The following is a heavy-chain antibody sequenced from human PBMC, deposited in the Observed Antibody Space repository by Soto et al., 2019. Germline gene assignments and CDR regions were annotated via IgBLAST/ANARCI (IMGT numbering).Heavy chain of an antibody. D-gene: IGHD4-17*01. CDR1: GYTFSSYA. Sequence: ASVKVSCKASGYTFSSYAMHWVRQAPGQRLEWMGWINAGNGNTKYSQKFQGRVTITRDTSASTAYMELSSLRSEDTAVYYCGIKDYGDYVYVFDIWGQGTMVTVSS. V-gene: IGHV1-3*01. CDR2: INAGNGNT. CDR3: GIKDYGDYVYVFDI. J-gene: IGHJ3*02.